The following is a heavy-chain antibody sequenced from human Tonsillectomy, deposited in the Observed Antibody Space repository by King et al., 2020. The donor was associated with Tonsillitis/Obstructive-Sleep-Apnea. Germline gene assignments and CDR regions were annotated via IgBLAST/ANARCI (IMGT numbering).Heavy chain of an antibody. V-gene: IGHV3-30*04. CDR1: GFTFSNYA. Sequence: VQLVESGGGVVQPGRSLRLSCAASGFTFSNYAMHWVRQAPGKGLEWVAIISYDGINENYADSVKGRFTISRDNSQNTLYLQMDSLKPEDTAVYYCARAIQRQGYTNNWFPNWGQGTLVTVSS. CDR2: ISYDGINE. J-gene: IGHJ4*02. D-gene: IGHD1-20*01. CDR3: ARAIQRQGYTNNWFPN.